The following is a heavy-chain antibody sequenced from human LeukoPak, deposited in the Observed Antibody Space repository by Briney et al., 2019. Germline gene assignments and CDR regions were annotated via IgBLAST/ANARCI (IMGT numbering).Heavy chain of an antibody. D-gene: IGHD5-18*01. J-gene: IGHJ4*02. CDR3: AKDIHSGQQLWVDY. CDR2: ISGDGGST. Sequence: PGGSLRLSCAASGFTFDDYAMHRVRQAPGKGLEWVSLISGDGGSTYYADSVKGRFTISRDNSKNSLYLQMNSLRTEDTALYYCAKDIHSGQQLWVDYWGQGTLVTVSS. CDR1: GFTFDDYA. V-gene: IGHV3-43*02.